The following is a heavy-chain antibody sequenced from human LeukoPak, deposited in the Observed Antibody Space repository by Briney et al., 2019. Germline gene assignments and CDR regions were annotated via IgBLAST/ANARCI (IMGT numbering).Heavy chain of an antibody. Sequence: GGSLRLSCTVSGFTVSSNSMSWVRQAPGKGLEWVSYISSTGSTIYYADSVKGRFTISRDNAKNSLYLQMNSLRAEDTAVYYCARAHPGDYSDFQFDYWGQGTLVTVSS. CDR3: ARAHPGDYSDFQFDY. D-gene: IGHD4-11*01. CDR2: ISSTGSTI. J-gene: IGHJ4*02. CDR1: GFTVSSNS. V-gene: IGHV3-48*01.